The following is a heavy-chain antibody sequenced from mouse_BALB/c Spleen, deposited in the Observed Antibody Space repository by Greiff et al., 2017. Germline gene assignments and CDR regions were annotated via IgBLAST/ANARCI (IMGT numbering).Heavy chain of an antibody. D-gene: IGHD1-2*01. Sequence: EVQLQQSGAELVKPGASVKLSCTASGFNIKDTYMHWVKQRPEQGLEWIGRIDPANGNTKYDPKFQGKATITADTSSNTAYLQLSSLTSEDTAVYYCARLYYYGYEAWFAYWGQGTLVTVSA. CDR3: ARLYYYGYEAWFAY. J-gene: IGHJ3*01. V-gene: IGHV14-3*02. CDR1: GFNIKDTY. CDR2: IDPANGNT.